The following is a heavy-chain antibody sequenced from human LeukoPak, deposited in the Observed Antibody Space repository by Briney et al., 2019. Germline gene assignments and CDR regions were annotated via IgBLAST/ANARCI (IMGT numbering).Heavy chain of an antibody. V-gene: IGHV3-23*01. CDR1: GFTFSSYA. J-gene: IGHJ4*02. CDR2: VSGSGGST. D-gene: IGHD5-12*01. Sequence: GGSLRLSCAASGFTFSSYAMSWVRQAPGKGLEWVSGVSGSGGSTYYADSVEGRFTISRDNSKNTLYLQMNSLRAEDTAVYYCAKDLDIVATITGNWGQGTLVTVSS. CDR3: AKDLDIVATITGN.